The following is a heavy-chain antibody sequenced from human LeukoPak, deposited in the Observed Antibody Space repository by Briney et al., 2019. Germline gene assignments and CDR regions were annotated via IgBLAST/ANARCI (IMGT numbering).Heavy chain of an antibody. CDR2: FDPEDGGT. CDR1: GYTLTELS. V-gene: IGHV1-24*01. CDR3: ATAPGITIFGVVTPHFDY. J-gene: IGHJ4*02. Sequence: ASVKVSCKVSGYTLTELSMHWVRQAPGKGLEWMGGFDPEDGGTIYAQKFQGRVTMTEDTSTDTAYMELSSLRSEDTAVYYCATAPGITIFGVVTPHFDYWGQGTLVTVSS. D-gene: IGHD3-3*01.